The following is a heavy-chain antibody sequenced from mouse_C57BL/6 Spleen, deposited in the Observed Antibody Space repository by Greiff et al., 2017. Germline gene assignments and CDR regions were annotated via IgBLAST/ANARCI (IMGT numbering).Heavy chain of an antibody. CDR2: INPNNGGT. D-gene: IGHD2-2*01. CDR3: ARAYGYDDGYYFDD. V-gene: IGHV1-22*01. Sequence: EVQLQQSGPELVKPGASVKMSCKASGYTFTDYNMHWVKQRHGKSLEWIGYINPNNGGTSYNQKFKGKATLTVNKSSSTAYMELHILTSEDSAVYYCARAYGYDDGYYFDDWGQGTTLTVAS. J-gene: IGHJ2*01. CDR1: GYTFTDYN.